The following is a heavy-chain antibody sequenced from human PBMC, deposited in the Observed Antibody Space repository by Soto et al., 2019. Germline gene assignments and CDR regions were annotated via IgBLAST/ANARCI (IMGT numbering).Heavy chain of an antibody. CDR2: ISAYNGNT. CDR3: AREGLVGATTPYVAY. V-gene: IGHV1-18*01. D-gene: IGHD1-26*01. Sequence: QVQLVQSGAEVKKPGASVKVSCKASGYTFTNYGITWVRQAPGQGLEWMGWISAYNGNTNYAQKFQGRGTMTTDTSTSAAYMELRSLSPDDTALYYCAREGLVGATTPYVAYWRQGTLVTVSS. J-gene: IGHJ4*02. CDR1: GYTFTNYG.